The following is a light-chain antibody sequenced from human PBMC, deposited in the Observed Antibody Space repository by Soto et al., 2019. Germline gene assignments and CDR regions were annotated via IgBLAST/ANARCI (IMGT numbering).Light chain of an antibody. CDR1: QSVLYSSNNKNY. J-gene: IGKJ5*01. V-gene: IGKV4-1*01. CDR3: QQYYSTPIT. Sequence: DIVMTQSPDSLAVSLGERATINCKSSQSVLYSSNNKNYLAWYQQKPGQPPKLLIYWASTRESGVPDRFSGSGSGTDFTLSNSSLHAEPVAVYYCQQYYSTPITFGQGTRLEIK. CDR2: WAS.